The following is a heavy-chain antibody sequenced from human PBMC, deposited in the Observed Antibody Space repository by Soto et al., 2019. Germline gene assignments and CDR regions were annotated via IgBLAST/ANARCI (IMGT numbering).Heavy chain of an antibody. J-gene: IGHJ5*02. D-gene: IGHD4-17*01. V-gene: IGHV4-31*02. CDR3: ARAIAVTTPWFDP. CDR2: TDYSGST. Sequence: VQLRESGPGLVKPSQTLSLTCAVSGGSISSGDYYWSWIRQQPGKDLEWIGFTDYSGSTYYNPSLGSRVTISVDTSKNQFSLSLNSVTAADSAVYYCARAIAVTTPWFDPWGQGTLVTVSS. CDR1: GGSISSGDYY.